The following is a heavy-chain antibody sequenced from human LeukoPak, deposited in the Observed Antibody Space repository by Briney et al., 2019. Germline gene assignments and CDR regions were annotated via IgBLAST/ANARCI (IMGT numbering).Heavy chain of an antibody. Sequence: PSETLSLTCTVSGGSISSYYWSWIRQPPGKGLEWIGYIYYSGSTNYNPSLKSRVTISVDTSKNQFSLKLSSVTAADTAVYYCARDGMVRGVIGAFDIWGQGTMVTVSS. CDR1: GGSISSYY. J-gene: IGHJ3*02. D-gene: IGHD3-10*01. CDR2: IYYSGST. CDR3: ARDGMVRGVIGAFDI. V-gene: IGHV4-59*01.